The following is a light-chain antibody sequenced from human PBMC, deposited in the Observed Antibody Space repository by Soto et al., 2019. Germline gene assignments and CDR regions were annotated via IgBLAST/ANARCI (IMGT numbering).Light chain of an antibody. Sequence: DIQMTQSPSTLSASVGDRVTINCRASQSISNWLAWYQQKPGKAPNLLIYDASNLESVVPSRFSGSGSGTKFTLTISSLQPDDFATYYCQQYNSYPGTFGQGTKVDIK. CDR2: DAS. CDR1: QSISNW. CDR3: QQYNSYPGT. V-gene: IGKV1-5*01. J-gene: IGKJ1*01.